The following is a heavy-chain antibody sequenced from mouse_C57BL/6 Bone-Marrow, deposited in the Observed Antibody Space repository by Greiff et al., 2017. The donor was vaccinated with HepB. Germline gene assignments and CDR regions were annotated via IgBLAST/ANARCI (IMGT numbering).Heavy chain of an antibody. V-gene: IGHV1-69*01. J-gene: IGHJ3*01. CDR3: ARYYYGFLAY. Sequence: QVQLQQPGAELVMPGASVKLSCKASGYTFTSYWMHWVKQRPGQGLEWIGEIDPSDSYTNYNQKFKGKSTLTVDKSSSTAYMQLSSLTSEDSAVYYCARYYYGFLAYWGQGTLVTVSA. D-gene: IGHD1-1*01. CDR2: IDPSDSYT. CDR1: GYTFTSYW.